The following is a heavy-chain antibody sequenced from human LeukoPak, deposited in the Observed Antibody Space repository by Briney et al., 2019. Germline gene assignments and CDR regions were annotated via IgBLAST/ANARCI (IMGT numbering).Heavy chain of an antibody. CDR3: AREADGDYLPDYFDY. Sequence: SGGSLRLSCAASGFTFSSYWMSWVRQAPGKGLEWVANIKQDGSEKYYVDSVKGRFTFSRDNAKNSLYLQMNSLRAEDTAVYYCAREADGDYLPDYFDYWGQGTLVTVSS. CDR1: GFTFSSYW. CDR2: IKQDGSEK. D-gene: IGHD4-17*01. V-gene: IGHV3-7*03. J-gene: IGHJ4*02.